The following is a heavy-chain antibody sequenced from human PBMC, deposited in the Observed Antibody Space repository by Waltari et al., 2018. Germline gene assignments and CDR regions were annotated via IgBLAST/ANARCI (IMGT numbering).Heavy chain of an antibody. CDR2: MSWNSGSI. D-gene: IGHD4-17*01. CDR1: GFTFGDYA. J-gene: IGHJ4*02. CDR3: AKDSRTTDYFDY. V-gene: IGHV3-9*01. Sequence: EVQLVESGGGLVQPGRSLKLSCAASGFTFGDYAMHLVRQAPGKGREWFSGMSWNSGSIGYADSVKGRVTISRDNAKNSLYLQMNSSRAEDTALYYCAKDSRTTDYFDYWGQGTLVTVSS.